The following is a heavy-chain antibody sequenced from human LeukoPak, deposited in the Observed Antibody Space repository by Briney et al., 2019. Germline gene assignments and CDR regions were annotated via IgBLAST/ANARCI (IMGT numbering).Heavy chain of an antibody. CDR2: IRKDGSDI. CDR1: GFTFSTYW. V-gene: IGHV3-7*01. J-gene: IGHJ4*02. Sequence: SGGSLRLSCAASGFTFSTYWMSWVRQAPGKGLEWVANIRKDGSDIHYVDSVKGRFTISRDNAKNSLYLEMSSLRGEDTALYYCARVDYGDYAGEDYWGQGTLVTVSS. D-gene: IGHD4-17*01. CDR3: ARVDYGDYAGEDY.